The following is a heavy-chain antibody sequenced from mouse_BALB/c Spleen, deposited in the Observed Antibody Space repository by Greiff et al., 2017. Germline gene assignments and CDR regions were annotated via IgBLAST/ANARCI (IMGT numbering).Heavy chain of an antibody. CDR3: ARSSTATWNYAMDY. CDR2: IYPGGGYT. V-gene: IGHV1-63*02. J-gene: IGHJ4*01. Sequence: QVQLQQSGAELVRPGTSVKISCKASGYTFTNYWLGWVKQRPGHGLEWIGDIYPGGGYTNYNEKFKGKATLTADTSSSTAYMQLSSLTSEDSAVYFCARSSTATWNYAMDYWGQGTSVTVSA. CDR1: GYTFTNYW. D-gene: IGHD1-2*01.